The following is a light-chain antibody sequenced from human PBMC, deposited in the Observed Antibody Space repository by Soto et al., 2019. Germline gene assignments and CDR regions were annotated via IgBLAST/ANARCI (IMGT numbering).Light chain of an antibody. CDR1: SSNIGSNT. CDR2: SND. CDR3: ATWDGSLPGEV. Sequence: QSVLTQPPSASGTPGQRVTISCSGSSSNIGSNTVNWYQQLPGTAPKLLIYSNDQRPSGVPDRFSGSKSGTSASLAISGLQSEDEADYYCATWDGSLPGEVFGGGTKLTVL. J-gene: IGLJ2*01. V-gene: IGLV1-44*01.